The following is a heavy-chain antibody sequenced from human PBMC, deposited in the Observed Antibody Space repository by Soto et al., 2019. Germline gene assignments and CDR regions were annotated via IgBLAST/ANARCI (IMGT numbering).Heavy chain of an antibody. J-gene: IGHJ3*02. CDR2: IRANDESI. CDR3: ARETLRDAIDI. Sequence: GGSLRLSCVASGFDFRSYEMNWVRQAPGKGLEWVSNIRANDESIYYADSVKGRVSASRGNAKNSLFLEMNSLRVDDTAVYYCARETLRDAIDIWGQGTMVTVSS. V-gene: IGHV3-48*03. CDR1: GFDFRSYE.